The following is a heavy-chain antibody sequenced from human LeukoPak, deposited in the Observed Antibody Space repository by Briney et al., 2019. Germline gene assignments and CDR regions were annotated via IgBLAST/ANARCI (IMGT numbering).Heavy chain of an antibody. CDR2: INHIGRT. D-gene: IGHD3-10*01. CDR3: ARQFYYGSGSYLPPADS. V-gene: IGHV4-34*01. J-gene: IGHJ4*02. CDR1: GGSFSGYY. Sequence: PSETLSLTCAVYGGSFSGYYWSWIRQSPGKGLEWIGEINHIGRTNYNPSLKSRVTISVDTSKNQFSLKLSSVTAADTAVFYCARQFYYGSGSYLPPADSWGQGTLVTVSS.